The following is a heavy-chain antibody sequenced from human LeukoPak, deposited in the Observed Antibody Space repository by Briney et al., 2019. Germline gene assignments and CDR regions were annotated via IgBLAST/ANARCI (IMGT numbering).Heavy chain of an antibody. CDR1: GGSISSGSYY. CDR2: IYTSGST. V-gene: IGHV4-61*02. CDR3: ARVYYDSSGYLILDY. D-gene: IGHD3-22*01. Sequence: SETLSLTCTVSGGSISSGSYYWSGIRQPAGKGLEWIGRIYTSGSTNYNPSLKSRVTISVDTSKNQFSLKLSSVTAADTAVYYCARVYYDSSGYLILDYWGQGTLVTVSS. J-gene: IGHJ4*02.